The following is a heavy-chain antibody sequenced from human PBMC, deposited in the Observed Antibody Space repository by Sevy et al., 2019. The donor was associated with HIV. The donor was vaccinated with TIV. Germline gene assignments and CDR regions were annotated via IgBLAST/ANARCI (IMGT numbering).Heavy chain of an antibody. CDR1: GFIFGNHA. V-gene: IGHV3-21*01. CDR3: ARDAGEYCSSTSCRDAFFDY. J-gene: IGHJ4*02. Sequence: GESLKISCAASGFIFGNHAMSWVRQTPGKGLEWVSSISSSSSYIYYADSVKGRFTISRDNAKNSLYLQMNSLRAEDTAVYYCARDAGEYCSSTSCRDAFFDYWGQGTLVTVSS. D-gene: IGHD2-2*01. CDR2: ISSSSSYI.